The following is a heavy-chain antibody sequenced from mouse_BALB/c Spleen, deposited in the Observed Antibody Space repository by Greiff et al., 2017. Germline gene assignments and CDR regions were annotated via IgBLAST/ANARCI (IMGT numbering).Heavy chain of an antibody. CDR1: GDSITSGY. V-gene: IGHV3-8*02. Sequence: EVKVVESGPSLVKPSQTLSLTCSVTGDSITSGYWNWIRKFPGNKLEYMGYISYSGSTYYNPSLKSRISITRDTSKNQYYLQLNSVTTEDTATYYCARDPLDSSGFWFAYWGQGTLVTVSA. J-gene: IGHJ3*01. D-gene: IGHD3-2*01. CDR2: ISYSGST. CDR3: ARDPLDSSGFWFAY.